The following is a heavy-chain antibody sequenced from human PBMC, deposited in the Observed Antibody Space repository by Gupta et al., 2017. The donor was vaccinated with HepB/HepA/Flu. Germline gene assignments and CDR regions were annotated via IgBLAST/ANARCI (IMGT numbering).Heavy chain of an antibody. CDR3: ARLFVVVPAAIVDY. J-gene: IGHJ4*02. V-gene: IGHV4-39*01. Sequence: QLQLQESGPGLVKPSETLSLTCPVSSGSISSSIYYWGWIRQPPGKGLEWIGSIYYSGSTYYNPSLKSRVTISVDTSKNQFSLKLSSVTAADTAVYYCARLFVVVPAAIVDYWGQGTLVTVSS. CDR1: SGSISSSIYY. CDR2: IYYSGST. D-gene: IGHD2-2*02.